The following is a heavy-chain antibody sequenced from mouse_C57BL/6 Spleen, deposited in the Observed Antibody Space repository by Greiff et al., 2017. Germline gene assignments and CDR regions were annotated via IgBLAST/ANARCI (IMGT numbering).Heavy chain of an antibody. V-gene: IGHV3-6*01. Sequence: EVQLQESGPGLVKPSQSLSLTCSVTGYSITSGYYWNWIRQFPGNKLEWMGYISYDGSNNYNPSLKNRISITRDTSKNQFFLKLNSVTTEDTATYYCARDYYYGSDYFDYWGQGTTLTVSS. CDR3: ARDYYYGSDYFDY. J-gene: IGHJ2*01. D-gene: IGHD1-1*01. CDR1: GYSITSGYY. CDR2: ISYDGSN.